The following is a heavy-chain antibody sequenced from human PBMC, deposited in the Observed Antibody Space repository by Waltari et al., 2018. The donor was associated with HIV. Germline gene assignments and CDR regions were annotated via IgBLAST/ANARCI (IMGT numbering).Heavy chain of an antibody. CDR2: IYTSGST. CDR1: GGPISSGSYY. V-gene: IGHV4-61*02. J-gene: IGHJ4*02. D-gene: IGHD1-26*01. Sequence: QVQLQESGPGLVTPSQTLSLTCTVSGGPISSGSYYWSWIRQPAGKGLEWIGRIYTSGSTNYNPSLKSRVTISVDTSKNQFSLKLSSVTAADTAVYYCAREIVGATSRHDYWGQGTLVTVSS. CDR3: AREIVGATSRHDY.